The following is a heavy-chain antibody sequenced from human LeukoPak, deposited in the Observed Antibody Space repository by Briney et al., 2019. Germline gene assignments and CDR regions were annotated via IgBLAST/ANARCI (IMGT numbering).Heavy chain of an antibody. CDR3: ARAVGNALDYYYYYMDV. D-gene: IGHD4-23*01. CDR1: GGSFSGYY. Sequence: SETLSLTCAVYGGSFSGYYWSWIRQPPGKGLEWIGEINHSGSTNYNPSLKSRVTISVDTSKNQFSLKLSSVTAADTAVYYCARAVGNALDYYYYYMDVWGKGTTVTISS. CDR2: INHSGST. V-gene: IGHV4-34*01. J-gene: IGHJ6*03.